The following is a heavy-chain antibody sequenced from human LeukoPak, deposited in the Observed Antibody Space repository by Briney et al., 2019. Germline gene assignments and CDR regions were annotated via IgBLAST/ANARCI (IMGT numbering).Heavy chain of an antibody. Sequence: ASVKVSCKASGYTFTSYYMHWVRQAPGQGLEWMGGIIPIFGTANYAQKFQGRVTITADKSTSTAYMELSSLRSEDTAVYYCARVQVEMATLDYWGQGTLVTVSS. D-gene: IGHD5-24*01. CDR3: ARVQVEMATLDY. CDR1: GYTFTSYY. J-gene: IGHJ4*02. V-gene: IGHV1-69*06. CDR2: IIPIFGTA.